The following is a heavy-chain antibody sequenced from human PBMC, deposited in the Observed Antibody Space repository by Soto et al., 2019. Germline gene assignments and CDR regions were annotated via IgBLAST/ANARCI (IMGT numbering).Heavy chain of an antibody. J-gene: IGHJ3*02. CDR1: GYTFTSYG. Sequence: ASVKVSCKASGYTFTSYGISCVRQAPGQGLEWMGWISAYNGNTNYAQKLQGRVTMTTDTSTSTAYMELRSLRSDDTAVYYCARGGGWGYGDYYDAFDIWGQGTMVTVSS. CDR2: ISAYNGNT. D-gene: IGHD4-17*01. V-gene: IGHV1-18*01. CDR3: ARGGGWGYGDYYDAFDI.